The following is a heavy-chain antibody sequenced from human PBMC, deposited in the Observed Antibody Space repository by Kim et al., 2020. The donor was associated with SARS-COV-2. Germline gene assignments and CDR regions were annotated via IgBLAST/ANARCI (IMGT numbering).Heavy chain of an antibody. J-gene: IGHJ4*02. CDR2: INHSGST. V-gene: IGHV4-34*01. CDR1: GGSFSGYY. D-gene: IGHD2-2*01. Sequence: SETLSLTCAVYGGSFSGYYWSWIRQPPGKGLEWIGEINHSGSTNYNPSLKSRVTISVDTSKNQFSLKLSSVTAADTAVYYCARVYCSSTSCYGFFDYWGQGTLVTVSS. CDR3: ARVYCSSTSCYGFFDY.